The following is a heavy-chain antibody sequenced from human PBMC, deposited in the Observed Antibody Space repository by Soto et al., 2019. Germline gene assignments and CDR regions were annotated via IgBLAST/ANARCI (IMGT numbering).Heavy chain of an antibody. D-gene: IGHD6-13*01. CDR3: ASYHDSSSWYGY. CDR2: IYYSGST. CDR1: GGSMSSGGYY. Sequence: AXETLSLTCAVSGGSMSSGGYYWSWIRQHPGKGLEWIGYIYYSGSTYYNPSLKSRVTISVDTSKNQFSLKLSSVTAADTAVYYCASYHDSSSWYGYWGQGTRVTVSS. J-gene: IGHJ4*02. V-gene: IGHV4-31*11.